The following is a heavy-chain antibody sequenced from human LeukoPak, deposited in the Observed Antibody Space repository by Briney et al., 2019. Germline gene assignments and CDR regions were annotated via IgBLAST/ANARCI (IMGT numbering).Heavy chain of an antibody. CDR1: GFIFSSYW. Sequence: PGGSLRLSCAASGFIFSSYWMSWVRQAPGKGLQCVANIKQDGSEKYYVDSVKGRFTISRDNAKNSLYLQMNSLRAEDTAVYYCAREISAAGRWFDPWGQGTLVTASS. CDR3: AREISAAGRWFDP. J-gene: IGHJ5*02. D-gene: IGHD6-13*01. V-gene: IGHV3-7*01. CDR2: IKQDGSEK.